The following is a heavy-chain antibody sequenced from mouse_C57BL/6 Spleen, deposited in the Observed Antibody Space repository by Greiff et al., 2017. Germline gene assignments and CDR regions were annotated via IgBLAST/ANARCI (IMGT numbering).Heavy chain of an antibody. CDR1: GYAFTNYL. J-gene: IGHJ1*03. V-gene: IGHV1-54*01. Sequence: VQLQQSGAELVRPGTSVKVSCKASGYAFTNYLIEWVKQRPGQGLEWIGVINPGSGGTNYNEKFKGKATLTADKSSSTAYMQRSSLTSEDSAVYFCARGGGSSYHWYFDVWGTGTTVTVSS. CDR2: INPGSGGT. D-gene: IGHD1-1*01. CDR3: ARGGGSSYHWYFDV.